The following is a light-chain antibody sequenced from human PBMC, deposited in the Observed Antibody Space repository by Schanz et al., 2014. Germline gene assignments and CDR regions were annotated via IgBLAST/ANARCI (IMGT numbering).Light chain of an antibody. Sequence: QSALTQPASVSASPGQSITISCTGTNTDVGSTYLVSWYQQHPGEAPKLLILGGSIRPSGISDRFSGSRSANTASLTISGLQAEDEADYYCSSYRSSSTWVFGGGTKVTVL. CDR3: SSYRSSSTWV. CDR2: GGS. CDR1: NTDVGSTYL. J-gene: IGLJ3*02. V-gene: IGLV2-14*02.